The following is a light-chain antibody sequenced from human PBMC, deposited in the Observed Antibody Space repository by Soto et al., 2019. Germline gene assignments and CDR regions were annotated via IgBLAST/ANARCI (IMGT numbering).Light chain of an antibody. CDR2: DAS. Sequence: DIQMTQSPSTLSASIGDRVTITCRASHPLNNWLAWYQQKPGKAPKLLIYDASSLQSGVPSRFSGSGSGTEFTLTISSLQPDDFATYYCQQYNSYEAWTFGQGTKVEIK. J-gene: IGKJ1*01. V-gene: IGKV1-5*01. CDR3: QQYNSYEAWT. CDR1: HPLNNW.